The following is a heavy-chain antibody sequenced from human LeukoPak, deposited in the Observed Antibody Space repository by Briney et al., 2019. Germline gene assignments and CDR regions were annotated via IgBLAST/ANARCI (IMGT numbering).Heavy chain of an antibody. J-gene: IGHJ4*02. V-gene: IGHV1-2*04. D-gene: IGHD5-12*01. CDR1: GYTFTGYY. CDR2: INPNSGGT. CDR3: ARSRGKSGYSGYDLDY. Sequence: ASVKVSCKASGYTFTGYYMHWVRQAPGQGLEWMGWINPNSGGTNCARKFQGWVTMTRDTSISTAYMELSRLRSDDTAVYYCARSRGKSGYSGYDLDYWGQGTLVTVSS.